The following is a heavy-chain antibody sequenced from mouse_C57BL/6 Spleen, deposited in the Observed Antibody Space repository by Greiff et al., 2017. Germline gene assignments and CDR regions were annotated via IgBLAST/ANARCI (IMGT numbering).Heavy chain of an antibody. CDR3: ARSGPPYGNYRAMDY. V-gene: IGHV1-64*01. J-gene: IGHJ4*01. CDR1: GYTFTSYW. D-gene: IGHD2-1*01. Sequence: QVQLKQSGAELVKPGASVKLSCKASGYTFTSYWMHWVKQRPGQGLEWIGMIHPNSGSTNYNEKFKSKATLTVDKSSSTAYMQLSSLTSEDSAVYYCARSGPPYGNYRAMDYWGQGTSVTVSS. CDR2: IHPNSGST.